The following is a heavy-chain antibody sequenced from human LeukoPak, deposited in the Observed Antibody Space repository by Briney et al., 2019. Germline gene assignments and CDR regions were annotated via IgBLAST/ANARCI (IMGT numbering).Heavy chain of an antibody. CDR2: IYHSGST. J-gene: IGHJ5*02. CDR3: VRGRYSSGWFKDKNWFDP. D-gene: IGHD6-19*01. V-gene: IGHV4-38-2*02. CDR1: GYSISSGYY. Sequence: SETLSLTCTVSGYSISSGYYWGWIRPPPGKGLVWIGSIYHSGSTYYNPSLKSRVTISVDTSKNQFSLKLSSVTAADTAVYYCVRGRYSSGWFKDKNWFDPWGQGIPVTVSS.